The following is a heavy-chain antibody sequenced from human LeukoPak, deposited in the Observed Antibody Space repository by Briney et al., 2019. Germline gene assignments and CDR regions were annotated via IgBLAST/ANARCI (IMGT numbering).Heavy chain of an antibody. Sequence: SETLSLTCTVSGGSISGYYWSWIRQPAGKGLEWIGRIYTGGGTNCNPSLKSRVTISVDTSKNQFSLKLSSVTAADTAVYYCARGEDSSSSGYFQHWGQGTLVTVSS. J-gene: IGHJ1*01. CDR3: ARGEDSSSSGYFQH. D-gene: IGHD6-6*01. CDR2: IYTGGGT. V-gene: IGHV4-4*07. CDR1: GGSISGYY.